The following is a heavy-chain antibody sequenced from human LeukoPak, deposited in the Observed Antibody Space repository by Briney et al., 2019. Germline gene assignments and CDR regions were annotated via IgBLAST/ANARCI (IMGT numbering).Heavy chain of an antibody. Sequence: ASVKVSCKASGYTFTSYDINWVRQAAGHGLEWMGWMNPNNGNTGYAQKFQGRVTMTRDTTISTAYMELRSLRSEDTAVYYCVRDGEGVAISVNYWFDPWGQGTLVTVSS. CDR1: GYTFTSYD. CDR3: VRDGEGVAISVNYWFDP. V-gene: IGHV1-8*01. J-gene: IGHJ5*02. D-gene: IGHD3-10*01. CDR2: MNPNNGNT.